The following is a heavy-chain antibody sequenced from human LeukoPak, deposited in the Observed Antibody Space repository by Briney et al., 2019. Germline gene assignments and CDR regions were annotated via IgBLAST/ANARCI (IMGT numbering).Heavy chain of an antibody. Sequence: ASVKVSCKASGYTFTDYTINWVRQAPGQGLECMGWINPDNGDTNYAQNFQGRVTMTRDTCISTAYMELTRLRSDDTAVYYCARVSVVTLIDYWGQGTLVTVSS. D-gene: IGHD3-22*01. J-gene: IGHJ4*02. CDR1: GYTFTDYT. V-gene: IGHV1-2*02. CDR2: INPDNGDT. CDR3: ARVSVVTLIDY.